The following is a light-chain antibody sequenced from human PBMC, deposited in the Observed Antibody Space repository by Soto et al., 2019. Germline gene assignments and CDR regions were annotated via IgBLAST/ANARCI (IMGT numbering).Light chain of an antibody. CDR2: WAS. CDR3: QQYYNIPPT. Sequence: DIVMTQSPDSLAVSLGERATSNCKSSQSVFFNSNNKNYLAWYQQKPGQPPKLLIYWASTRESGVPDRFSGSGYGTDFTLTVSSLQAEDVAVYYCQQYYNIPPTFCQGTKVEI. CDR1: QSVFFNSNNKNY. V-gene: IGKV4-1*01. J-gene: IGKJ1*01.